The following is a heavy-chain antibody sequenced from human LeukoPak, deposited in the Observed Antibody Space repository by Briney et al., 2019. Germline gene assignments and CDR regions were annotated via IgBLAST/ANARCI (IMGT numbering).Heavy chain of an antibody. D-gene: IGHD1-26*01. J-gene: IGHJ3*01. CDR2: ISGSGENT. CDR1: GFTFSSYG. Sequence: PGGSLRLLCAASGFTFSSYGMSWVRQAPGKGLEWVSDISGSGENTHYADSVKGRFTISRDNSKNTLFLQMNSLRGEHTAVYYSARTLGFGGSYLVGSYAVDVWGQGRMVTVSS. CDR3: ARTLGFGGSYLVGSYAVDV. V-gene: IGHV3-23*01.